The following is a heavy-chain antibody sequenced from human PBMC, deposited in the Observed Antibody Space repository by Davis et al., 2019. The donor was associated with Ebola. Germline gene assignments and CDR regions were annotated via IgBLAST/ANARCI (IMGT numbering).Heavy chain of an antibody. CDR2: IYPGDSDT. CDR3: ARLDHSGSLGDY. CDR1: GYSFTSYY. J-gene: IGHJ4*02. Sequence: GESLKISCKGSGYSFTSYYIGWVRQMPGQGLEWMGIIYPGDSDTRYSPSFQGHVTISADKSFNTAYLHWSSLKASDTAMYYCARLDHSGSLGDYWGQGTLVTVSS. D-gene: IGHD1-26*01. V-gene: IGHV5-51*01.